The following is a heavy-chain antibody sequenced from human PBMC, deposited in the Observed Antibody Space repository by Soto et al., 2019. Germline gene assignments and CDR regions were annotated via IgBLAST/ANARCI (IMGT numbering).Heavy chain of an antibody. V-gene: IGHV3-30*18. D-gene: IGHD3-3*01. CDR1: GFTFSSYG. Sequence: QVQLVESGGGVVQPGRSLRLSCAASGFTFSSYGMHWVRQAPGKGLEWVAVISYDGSNKYYADSVKGRFTISRDNSKNTLYLQMNSLRAEDTAVYYCAKKSNTIFGVAHFDYWGQGTLVTVSS. J-gene: IGHJ4*02. CDR2: ISYDGSNK. CDR3: AKKSNTIFGVAHFDY.